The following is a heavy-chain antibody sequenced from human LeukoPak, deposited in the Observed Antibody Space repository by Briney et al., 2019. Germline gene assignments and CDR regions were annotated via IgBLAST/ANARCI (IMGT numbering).Heavy chain of an antibody. CDR2: ISSSSSTI. Sequence: GGSLRLSCAASGFTFSIYSMNWVRQAPGKGLEWVSYISSSSSTIHYADSVKGRFTISRDNAKKALYLQMNSLRVEDTAGYYCAREADVQYSSPDYWGQGTLVTVSS. CDR3: AREADVQYSSPDY. V-gene: IGHV3-48*01. CDR1: GFTFSIYS. D-gene: IGHD6-6*01. J-gene: IGHJ4*02.